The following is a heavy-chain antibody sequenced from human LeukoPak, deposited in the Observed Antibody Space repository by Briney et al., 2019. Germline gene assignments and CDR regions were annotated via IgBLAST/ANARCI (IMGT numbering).Heavy chain of an antibody. J-gene: IGHJ5*02. CDR3: ARDPVGDGWFDP. Sequence: GRSLRLSCATSGFTFSSYAMHWVRQAPGKGLDRVAVISYDGSNKYYADSVNGRFTISRDNYNSTLYLQMNCLRAEHTDVYYCARDPVGDGWFDPWGQGTLVTVSS. D-gene: IGHD2-21*01. V-gene: IGHV3-30-3*01. CDR1: GFTFSSYA. CDR2: ISYDGSNK.